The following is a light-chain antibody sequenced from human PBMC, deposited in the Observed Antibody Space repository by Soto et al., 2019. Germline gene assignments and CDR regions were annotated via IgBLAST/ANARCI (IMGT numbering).Light chain of an antibody. V-gene: IGLV1-40*01. CDR1: SSNIGAGYD. CDR2: GNS. Sequence: QSVLTQPPSVSGAPGQRVTISCTGSSSNIGAGYDVHWYQQLPGTAPKLLIYGNSNGLSGVPDRFSGSKSGTSASLAITGLQAEDEADYYCQSYDSSLSGWVFGGGTKVTVL. CDR3: QSYDSSLSGWV. J-gene: IGLJ3*02.